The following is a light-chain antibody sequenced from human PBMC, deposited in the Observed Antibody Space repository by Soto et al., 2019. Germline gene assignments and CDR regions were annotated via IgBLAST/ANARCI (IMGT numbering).Light chain of an antibody. Sequence: QSVLTQPPSVSGAPGQRVTISCTGSSSNIGATSDVHWYQQLPGAAPKLLIYGNNNRPSGAPARFSGSKSGTSASLAITGLQVEDEADYYCGTWDSSLSAGVFGGGTKLTVL. CDR3: GTWDSSLSAGV. CDR1: SSNIGATSD. J-gene: IGLJ3*02. V-gene: IGLV1-40*01. CDR2: GNN.